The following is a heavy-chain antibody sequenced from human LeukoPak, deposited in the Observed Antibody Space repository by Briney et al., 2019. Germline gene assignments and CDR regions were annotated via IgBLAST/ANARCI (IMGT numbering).Heavy chain of an antibody. D-gene: IGHD3-22*01. CDR2: ISGSGGST. Sequence: PGGSLRLSCAASGFTFSSYAMSWVRQAPGKGLEWVSAISGSGGSTYYADSVKGRFTISRDNSKNTLYLQMNSLRAEDTAVYYCAKTSRRTYYDSSGYTFDYWGQGTRVTVSS. J-gene: IGHJ4*02. CDR1: GFTFSSYA. V-gene: IGHV3-23*01. CDR3: AKTSRRTYYDSSGYTFDY.